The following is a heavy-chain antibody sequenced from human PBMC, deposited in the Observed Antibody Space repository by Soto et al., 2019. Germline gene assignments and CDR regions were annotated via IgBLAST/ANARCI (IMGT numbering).Heavy chain of an antibody. Sequence: SETLSLTCSISGASISSDDYYWSWFRQPPGKGLEWIGYISYSGSTYYNPSLKSRITISVDTSKTQFSLILSSVTAADTAVFYCAREVNNYYGMDVWGQGTKVTVSS. V-gene: IGHV4-30-4*01. CDR3: AREVNNYYGMDV. CDR2: ISYSGST. J-gene: IGHJ6*02. CDR1: GASISSDDYY.